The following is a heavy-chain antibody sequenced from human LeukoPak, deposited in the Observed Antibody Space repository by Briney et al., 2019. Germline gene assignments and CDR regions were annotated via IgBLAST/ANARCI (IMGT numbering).Heavy chain of an antibody. V-gene: IGHV3-48*01. D-gene: IGHD6-13*01. J-gene: IGHJ4*02. CDR1: GFIFSSYN. Sequence: QSGGSQRLSCAASGFIFSSYNTNWVRQAPGKGLEWVSDISSSSRTTYYADSVRGRFTISRDNAKNSLFLQMNSLRAEDTAVYYCAFWPGTAAGFNGPFDHWGQGTLVTVSS. CDR3: AFWPGTAAGFNGPFDH. CDR2: ISSSSRTT.